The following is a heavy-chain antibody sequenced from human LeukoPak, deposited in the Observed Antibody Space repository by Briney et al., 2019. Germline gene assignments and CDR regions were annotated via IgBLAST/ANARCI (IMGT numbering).Heavy chain of an antibody. J-gene: IGHJ6*02. CDR1: GFTFSSYG. V-gene: IGHV3-30*02. CDR3: AKGPLNYDFWSGAGGMDV. Sequence: PGGSLRLSCAASGFTFSSYGMHWVRQAPGKGLEWVAVICYDGSNKYYADSVKGRFTISRDNSKNTLYLQMNSLRAEDTAGYYCAKGPLNYDFWSGAGGMDVWGQGTTVTVSS. CDR2: ICYDGSNK. D-gene: IGHD3-3*01.